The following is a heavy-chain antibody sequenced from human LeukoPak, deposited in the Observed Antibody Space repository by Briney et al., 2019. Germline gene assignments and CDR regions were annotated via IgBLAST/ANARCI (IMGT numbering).Heavy chain of an antibody. Sequence: GASLRLSCAASGFTFSTYAMSWVRQAPGKGLEWVSAVGGGNSITYYTDSVKGRFTISRDNSKNTVYLQMNSLRAEDTAVYYCAKGFWRYLDYWGQGTLVTVSS. CDR3: AKGFWRYLDY. CDR1: GFTFSTYA. D-gene: IGHD1-1*01. CDR2: VGGGNSIT. V-gene: IGHV3-23*01. J-gene: IGHJ4*02.